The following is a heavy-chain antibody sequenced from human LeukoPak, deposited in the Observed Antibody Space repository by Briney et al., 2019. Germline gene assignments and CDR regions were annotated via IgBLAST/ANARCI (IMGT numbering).Heavy chain of an antibody. V-gene: IGHV4-39*01. CDR1: AGSICSNTYY. CDR3: ARLRGGTYDF. J-gene: IGHJ4*02. CDR2: IYYSGST. D-gene: IGHD1-26*01. Sequence: PSETLSLTCTASAGSICSNTYYWAWVRQPPGKGLEWIGTIYYSGSTNYNPSLRSRLTISIDTPKNQFSLKLRSVTAADTAVYYCARLRGGTYDFWGQGTLVAVSS.